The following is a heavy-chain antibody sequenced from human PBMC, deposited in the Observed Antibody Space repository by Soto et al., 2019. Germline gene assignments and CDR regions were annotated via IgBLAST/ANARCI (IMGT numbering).Heavy chain of an antibody. CDR2: ISSNSSCI. J-gene: IGHJ4*02. D-gene: IGHD6-13*01. CDR3: ARDQGIGSSWYSDY. V-gene: IGHV3-21*01. CDR1: GFTLSGYT. Sequence: PGGSLRLSCAASGFTLSGYTMDWVRQAPGKGLEWVSSISSNSSCIYYADSVKGRFTISRDNAKNSLYLQMNSLRAEDTAVYYCARDQGIGSSWYSDYWGQGTLVTVS.